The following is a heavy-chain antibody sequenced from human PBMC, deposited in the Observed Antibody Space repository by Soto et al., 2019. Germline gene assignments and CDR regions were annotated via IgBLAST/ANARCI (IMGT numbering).Heavy chain of an antibody. Sequence: QVQLVQSGAEVKKPGSSVKVSCKASGGSFRREAINWVRQAPGQGPEWMGNILPFFGTADYAQKFQGRVTLTADVSTTTVYMELSSLRFEDTAVYYCARRHEFGGNSDAFDVWGQGTMVIVSS. CDR2: ILPFFGTA. D-gene: IGHD2-15*01. J-gene: IGHJ3*01. CDR1: GGSFRREA. CDR3: ARRHEFGGNSDAFDV. V-gene: IGHV1-69*15.